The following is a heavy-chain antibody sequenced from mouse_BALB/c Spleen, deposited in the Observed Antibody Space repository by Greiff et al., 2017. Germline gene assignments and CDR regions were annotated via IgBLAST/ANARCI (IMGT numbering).Heavy chain of an antibody. D-gene: IGHD3-1*01. CDR3: ARGPARATQTYYFDY. J-gene: IGHJ2*01. CDR1: GYTFTDYA. V-gene: IGHV1S137*01. CDR2: ISTYYGDA. Sequence: VQVVESGAELVRPGVSVKISCKGSGYTFTDYAMHWVKQSHAKSLEWIGVISTYYGDASYNQKFKGKATMTVDKSSSTAYMELARLTSEDSAIYYCARGPARATQTYYFDYWGQGTTLTVSS.